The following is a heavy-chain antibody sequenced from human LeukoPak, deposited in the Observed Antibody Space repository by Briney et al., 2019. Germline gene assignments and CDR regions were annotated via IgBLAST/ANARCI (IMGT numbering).Heavy chain of an antibody. CDR2: IYHTAST. J-gene: IGHJ4*02. D-gene: IGHD4-11*01. V-gene: IGHV4-38-2*02. Sequence: SETLSLTCTVSNYSIRSGHYWGWIRQPPGRGLEWIGSIYHTASTYYNPSLKSRVTISVDTSWNQFSLKLSSVTAADTAVYYCVRVGLPNDYSDYTTFDYWGQGTLVTVSS. CDR1: NYSIRSGHY. CDR3: VRVGLPNDYSDYTTFDY.